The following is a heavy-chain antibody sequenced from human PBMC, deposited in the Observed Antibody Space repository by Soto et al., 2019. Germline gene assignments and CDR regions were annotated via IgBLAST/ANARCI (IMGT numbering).Heavy chain of an antibody. D-gene: IGHD5-18*01. CDR3: ARRYGYSFDY. J-gene: IGHJ4*02. CDR2: NYYSGTT. CDR1: GGSISSYY. V-gene: IGHV4-59*08. Sequence: QVQLQESGPGLVKPSETLSLTCTVSGGSISSYYWSWIRQPPGKGLEWIGYNYYSGTTNYNPSLKSRVTISVDTSKNQLSLKLSSVTAADTAVYYCARRYGYSFDYWGQGTLVTVSS.